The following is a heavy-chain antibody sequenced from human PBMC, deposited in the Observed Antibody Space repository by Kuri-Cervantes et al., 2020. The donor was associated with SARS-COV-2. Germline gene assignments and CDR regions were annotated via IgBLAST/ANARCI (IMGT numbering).Heavy chain of an antibody. CDR3: TRHEGY. CDR2: ISYDGSNK. V-gene: IGHV3-30*07. J-gene: IGHJ4*02. CDR1: GFTFSSYA. Sequence: GESLKISCAASGFTFSSYAMHWVRQAPGKGLEWVAVISYDGSNKYYADSVKGRFTISRDNSKNTLYLQMNSLKTEDTAVYYCTRHEGYWGQGTLVTVSS.